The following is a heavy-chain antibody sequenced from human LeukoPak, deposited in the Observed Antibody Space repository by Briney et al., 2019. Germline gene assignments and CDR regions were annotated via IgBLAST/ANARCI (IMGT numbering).Heavy chain of an antibody. CDR3: ARDRRQWLVKRDSYYYYGMDV. V-gene: IGHV3-23*01. Sequence: SGGSLRLSCAASGFTFSSYAMNWVRQAPGKGLEWVSAISGSGESTYYADSVKGRFTISRDNSKNTLYLQMNSLRAEDTAVYYCARDRRQWLVKRDSYYYYGMDVWGQGTTVTVSS. CDR1: GFTFSSYA. J-gene: IGHJ6*02. CDR2: ISGSGEST. D-gene: IGHD6-19*01.